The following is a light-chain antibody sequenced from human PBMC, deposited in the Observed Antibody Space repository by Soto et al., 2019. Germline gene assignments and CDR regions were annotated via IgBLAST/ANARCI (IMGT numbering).Light chain of an antibody. CDR3: LQDNNYPWT. CDR2: GAS. CDR1: QGIGNA. V-gene: IGKV1-6*01. Sequence: AIVMTQSPASLSASAGDRVTISCRASQGIGNALGWYQQKPVKPPRVLIYGASNGPGGVPPRFSGSGSGTDFTLAISSLQPEDSAAYYCLQDNNYPWTFGQGTKVDIK. J-gene: IGKJ1*01.